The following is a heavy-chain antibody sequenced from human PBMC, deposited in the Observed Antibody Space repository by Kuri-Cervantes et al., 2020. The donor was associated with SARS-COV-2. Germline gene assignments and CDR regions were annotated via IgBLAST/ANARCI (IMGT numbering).Heavy chain of an antibody. Sequence: ESLKISCAVAGYSISSGYYWSWIRQPPGKGLEWIGEINHSGSTNYNPSLKSRVTISVDTSKNQFSLKLSSVTAADTAVYYCARGGFLTGYRGTRGAFDIWGQGTMVTVSS. J-gene: IGHJ3*02. CDR3: ARGGFLTGYRGTRGAFDI. D-gene: IGHD3-9*01. CDR2: INHSGST. V-gene: IGHV4-34*01. CDR1: GYSISSGYY.